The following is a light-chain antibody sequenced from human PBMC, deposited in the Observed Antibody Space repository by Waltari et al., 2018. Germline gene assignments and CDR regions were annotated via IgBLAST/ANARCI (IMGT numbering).Light chain of an antibody. CDR3: QQYNNWPPGRT. Sequence: EKVMTQSTATLSVSQGERATLSCRASQSVSSNLAWYQQKPGQAPRLLIYGASTRATGIPARFSGSGSGTEFTLTISSLQSEDFAVYYCQQYNNWPPGRTFGQGTKVEIK. V-gene: IGKV3-15*01. CDR1: QSVSSN. CDR2: GAS. J-gene: IGKJ1*01.